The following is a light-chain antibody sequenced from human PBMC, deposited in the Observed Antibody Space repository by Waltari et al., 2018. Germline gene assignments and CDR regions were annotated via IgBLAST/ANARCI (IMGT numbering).Light chain of an antibody. J-gene: IGKJ4*01. CDR1: QSVLYSSDNKNY. V-gene: IGKV4-1*01. CDR2: WAS. CDR3: QQYYSTPLT. Sequence: DIVMTQSPASLAVCLGERATINCKSSQSVLYSSDNKNYLAWYQQKPGLPPKLLIYWASTRESGVPDRFSGSGSGTDFTLTISSLQAEDVAVYYCQQYYSTPLTFGGGTKVEIK.